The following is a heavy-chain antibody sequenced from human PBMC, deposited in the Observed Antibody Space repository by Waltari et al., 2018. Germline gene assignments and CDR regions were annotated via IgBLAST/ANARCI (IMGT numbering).Heavy chain of an antibody. D-gene: IGHD3-16*02. J-gene: IGHJ4*02. CDR1: GGTFSSYA. CDR3: ARVGYHRLSGYYFDY. CDR2: IIPIFGTA. V-gene: IGHV1-69*01. Sequence: QVQLVQSGAEVKKPGSSVKVSCNASGGTFSSYAISWVRQPPGQGPEWMGGIIPIFGTANYAQKFQGRVTITADESTSTAYMELSSLRSEDTAVYYCARVGYHRLSGYYFDYWGQGTLVTVSS.